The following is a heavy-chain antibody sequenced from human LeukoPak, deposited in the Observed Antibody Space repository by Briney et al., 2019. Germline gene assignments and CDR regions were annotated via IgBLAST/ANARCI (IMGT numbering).Heavy chain of an antibody. J-gene: IGHJ3*02. CDR1: GGSISYYY. CDR3: ARHAYCGGDCFGGAFEI. V-gene: IGHV4-59*08. Sequence: PSETLSLTCTVSGGSISYYYWSWIRQPPGKGLEWIGYDYYSGSTSYNPSLKSRVTISLDTSKHQFSLKLNSVTAADTAVYYCARHAYCGGDCFGGAFEIWGQGTMVTV. D-gene: IGHD2-21*02. CDR2: DYYSGST.